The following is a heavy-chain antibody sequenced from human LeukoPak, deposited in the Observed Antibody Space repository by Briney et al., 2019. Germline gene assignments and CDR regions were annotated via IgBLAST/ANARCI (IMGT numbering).Heavy chain of an antibody. CDR1: GFTFSSYA. V-gene: IGHV3-30-3*01. Sequence: PGGSLRLSCAASGFTFSSYAMHWVRQAPGKGLEWVAVISYDGSNKYYADSVKGRFTISRDNSKNTLYLQMNSLRAEDTAVYYCARDAKAVAAQAPYYFDYWGQGTLVTVSS. J-gene: IGHJ4*02. D-gene: IGHD6-19*01. CDR3: ARDAKAVAAQAPYYFDY. CDR2: ISYDGSNK.